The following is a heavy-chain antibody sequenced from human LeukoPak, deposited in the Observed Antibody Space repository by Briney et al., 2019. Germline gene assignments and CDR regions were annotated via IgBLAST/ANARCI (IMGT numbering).Heavy chain of an antibody. V-gene: IGHV1-8*03. CDR1: GYTFTSYD. J-gene: IGHJ5*02. D-gene: IGHD6-6*01. CDR2: MNPNSGNT. Sequence: ASVKVSCKASGYTFTSYDINWVRQATGQGREWVGWMNPNSGNTGYAQKFQGRVTITRNTSISTAYMELSSLRSEDTAVYYCARDSRIAARRRWFDPWGQGTLVTVSS. CDR3: ARDSRIAARRRWFDP.